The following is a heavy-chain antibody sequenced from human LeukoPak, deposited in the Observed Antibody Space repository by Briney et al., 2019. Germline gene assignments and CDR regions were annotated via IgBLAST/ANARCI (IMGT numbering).Heavy chain of an antibody. D-gene: IGHD1-7*01. J-gene: IGHJ6*03. CDR1: GFTVSSNY. CDR3: ARDQTGTTAPGYYYYYMDV. Sequence: PGGSLRLSCAASGFTVSSNYMSWVRQAPGEGLEWVSVIYSGGSTYYADSVKGRFTISRDNSKNTLYLQMNSLRAEDTAVYYCARDQTGTTAPGYYYYYMDVWGKGTTVTVSS. CDR2: IYSGGST. V-gene: IGHV3-53*01.